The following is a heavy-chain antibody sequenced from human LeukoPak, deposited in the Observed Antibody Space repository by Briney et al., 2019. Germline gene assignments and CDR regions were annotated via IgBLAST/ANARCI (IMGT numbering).Heavy chain of an antibody. CDR2: IWYDGSNK. Sequence: PGGSLRLSCAASGFTFSSYAMHWVRQAPGKGLEWVAVIWYDGSNKYYADSVKGRFTISRDNSKNTLYLQMNSLRAEDTAVYYCARGRQELPDFDYWGQGTLVTVSS. D-gene: IGHD1-26*01. J-gene: IGHJ4*02. CDR1: GFTFSSYA. V-gene: IGHV3-33*08. CDR3: ARGRQELPDFDY.